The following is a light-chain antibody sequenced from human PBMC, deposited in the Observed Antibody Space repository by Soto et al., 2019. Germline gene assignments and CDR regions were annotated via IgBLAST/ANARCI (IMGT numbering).Light chain of an antibody. V-gene: IGKV3-15*01. CDR2: GAS. J-gene: IGKJ5*01. CDR1: QSVRSN. CDR3: QQYNNWPRA. Sequence: IVMTQSPATLSVSPGERATLSCRASQSVRSNLAWYQQKLGQAPRLLIYGASTRATGIPARFSGSGSGTEFTLTISSLQSEDFAVYYCQQYNNWPRAFGQGTRLEIK.